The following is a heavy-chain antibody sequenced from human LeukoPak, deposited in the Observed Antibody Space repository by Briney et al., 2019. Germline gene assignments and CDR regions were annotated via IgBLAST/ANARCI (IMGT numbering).Heavy chain of an antibody. Sequence: GGSLRLSCAASGFTFSNYWMTWVRQAPGKGLEWVANIKEDGSEKYYVDSVEGRFTISRDKAENSRYLQMNSVRAEDTAVYYCARGGQYHYWGQGTLVTVSS. D-gene: IGHD1-26*01. V-gene: IGHV3-7*01. J-gene: IGHJ4*02. CDR1: GFTFSNYW. CDR3: ARGGQYHY. CDR2: IKEDGSEK.